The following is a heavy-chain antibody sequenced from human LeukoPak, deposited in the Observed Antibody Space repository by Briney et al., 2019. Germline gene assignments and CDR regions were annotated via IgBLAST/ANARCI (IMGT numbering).Heavy chain of an antibody. Sequence: SGPTLVKPTQTLTLTCTFSGFSLSTSGVGVGWIRQPPGKALEWLALIYWDDDKRYSPSLKSRLTITKDTSKNQVVLTMTNMDPVDTATYYCAHSTSDTSGLSRYFDYWGQGTLVTVSS. V-gene: IGHV2-5*02. CDR1: GFSLSTSGVG. D-gene: IGHD3-22*01. J-gene: IGHJ4*02. CDR3: AHSTSDTSGLSRYFDY. CDR2: IYWDDDK.